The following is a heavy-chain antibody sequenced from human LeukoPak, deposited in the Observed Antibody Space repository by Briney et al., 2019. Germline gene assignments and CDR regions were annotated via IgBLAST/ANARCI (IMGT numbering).Heavy chain of an antibody. CDR1: GGSISNYY. V-gene: IGHV4-59*01. CDR3: ARVKIMVRGVTEWYYFDY. CDR2: IYYSGST. Sequence: SETLSLTCTVSGGSISNYYWSWIRQPPGKGLEWIGYIYYSGSTNYNPSLKSRVTISVDTSKNQFSLKLSSVTAADTAVYYCARVKIMVRGVTEWYYFDYWGQGTLVTVSS. J-gene: IGHJ4*02. D-gene: IGHD3-10*01.